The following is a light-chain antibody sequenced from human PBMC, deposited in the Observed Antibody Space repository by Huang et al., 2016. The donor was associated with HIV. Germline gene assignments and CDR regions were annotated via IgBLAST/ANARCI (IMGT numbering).Light chain of an antibody. Sequence: DVLLTQSPLSLPVTLGQPAFITCKSNQSLVYGDGNIYLNWFHQRPGHSPRRLIYKLSNRDSGVPDRFSAGGSGTEFTLWISEVEAEDVGDYYCMQASHGAATFGQGTRVDIK. CDR1: QSLVYGDGNIY. J-gene: IGKJ1*01. V-gene: IGKV2-30*01. CDR2: KLS. CDR3: MQASHGAAT.